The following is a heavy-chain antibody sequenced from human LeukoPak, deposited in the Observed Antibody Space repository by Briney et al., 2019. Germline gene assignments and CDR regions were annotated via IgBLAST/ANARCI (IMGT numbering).Heavy chain of an antibody. CDR2: IIPIFGTA. Sequence: SVKVSCKASGYTFTSYGISWVRQAPGQGLEWMGGIIPIFGTANYAQKFQGRITITADESTSTAYMELSSLRSEDTAVYYCARDINLDCSGGSCYSNWFDPWGQGTLVTVSS. V-gene: IGHV1-69*13. J-gene: IGHJ5*02. CDR3: ARDINLDCSGGSCYSNWFDP. D-gene: IGHD2-15*01. CDR1: GYTFTSYG.